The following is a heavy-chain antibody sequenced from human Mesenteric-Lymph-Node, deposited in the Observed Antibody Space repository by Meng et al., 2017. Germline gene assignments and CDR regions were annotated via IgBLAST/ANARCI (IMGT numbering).Heavy chain of an antibody. CDR3: ARPQTSNSGCNDY. J-gene: IGHJ4*02. V-gene: IGHV3-11*01. CDR1: GFTFSDYY. CDR2: ISSSGSTI. D-gene: IGHD6-19*01. Sequence: QVQLVESGGGVVKPGGSLRLSCAASGFTFSDYYMSWIRQAPGKGLEWLSYISSSGSTIHYADSVKGRFTVSRDNAKNSLYLQMNSLKAEDTAVYYCARPQTSNSGCNDYWGQGTLVTVSS.